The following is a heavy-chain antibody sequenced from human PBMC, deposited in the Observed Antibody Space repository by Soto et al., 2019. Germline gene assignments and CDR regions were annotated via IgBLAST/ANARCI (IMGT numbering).Heavy chain of an antibody. V-gene: IGHV3-33*01. CDR3: TRNLGEAPNVGAMDY. D-gene: IGHD1-26*01. J-gene: IGHJ4*02. CDR2: IWYHESNK. CDR1: GVNFIGYG. Sequence: PGGTLKLSSTAVGVNFIGYGMHWVSQYSDKGLERVAAIWYHESNKYYEDSEKCRFTIFRDNSKNTLYPQMNRLRAKDTAVSYYTRNLGEAPNVGAMDYWGQGTLVTVSP.